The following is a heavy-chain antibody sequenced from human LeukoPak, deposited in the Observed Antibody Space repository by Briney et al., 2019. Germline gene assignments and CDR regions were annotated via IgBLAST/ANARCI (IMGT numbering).Heavy chain of an antibody. CDR2: IKPDGSEK. D-gene: IGHD6-13*01. Sequence: PGGSLRLSCAASGFTFSTYWMGWVRQAPGKGLEWVAKIKPDGSEKDHVDSVKGRFTISRDNAKNSLYLQLNSLRAEDTAVYYCAIGLDIAAPGTFAYWGQGTLVTVSS. CDR3: AIGLDIAAPGTFAY. V-gene: IGHV3-7*03. CDR1: GFTFSTYW. J-gene: IGHJ4*02.